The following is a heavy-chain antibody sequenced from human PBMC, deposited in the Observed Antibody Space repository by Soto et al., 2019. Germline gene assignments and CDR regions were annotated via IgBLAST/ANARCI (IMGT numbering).Heavy chain of an antibody. V-gene: IGHV1-18*01. CDR2: ISAYNGCT. CDR1: GYTFTTFG. Sequence: QVQLVQSGAEVKKPGASVKVSCKASGYTFTTFGISWVRQAPGQGLEWMGWISAYNGCTNYAQKLQGRVTMTTDTSTSTAYMELRSLRSDDTAVYYCARDPTIFGVVQNYGMDVWGQGTTVTVSS. D-gene: IGHD3-3*01. J-gene: IGHJ6*02. CDR3: ARDPTIFGVVQNYGMDV.